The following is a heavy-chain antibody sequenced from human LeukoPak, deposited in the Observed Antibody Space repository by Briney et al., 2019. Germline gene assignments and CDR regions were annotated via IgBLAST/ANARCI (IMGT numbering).Heavy chain of an antibody. CDR2: ISAYNGNT. Sequence: GASVKLSCKASGYTFTSYGISWVRQAPGQGLEWMGWISAYNGNTNYAQKLQGRVTMTTDTSTSTAYMELRSLRSDDMAVYYCARGSDSLAYCGGDCYSGIDYWGQGTLVTVSS. CDR3: ARGSDSLAYCGGDCYSGIDY. D-gene: IGHD2-21*02. CDR1: GYTFTSYG. J-gene: IGHJ4*02. V-gene: IGHV1-18*03.